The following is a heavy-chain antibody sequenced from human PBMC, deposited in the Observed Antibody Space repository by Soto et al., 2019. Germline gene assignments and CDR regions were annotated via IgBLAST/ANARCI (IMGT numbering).Heavy chain of an antibody. CDR1: GFTISGYG. V-gene: IGHV3-30*18. CDR2: ISYDGSNK. Sequence: GVFLRPSCTSSGFTISGYGMRWVRQAQGKGLEWVAVISYDGSNKYYADSVKGRFTISRDNSKNTLYLQMNSLRAEDTAVYYCAKELYGYSSGAFDYWGQGTLVTVSS. CDR3: AKELYGYSSGAFDY. D-gene: IGHD6-19*01. J-gene: IGHJ4*02.